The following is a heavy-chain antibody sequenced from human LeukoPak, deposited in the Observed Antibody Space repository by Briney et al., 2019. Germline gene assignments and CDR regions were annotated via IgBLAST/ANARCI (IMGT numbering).Heavy chain of an antibody. Sequence: GGSLRLSCAASGFTVSSNYMSWVRQAPGKGLEWVSVIYSGGSTYYADSVKGRFTISRDNSKNTLYLQVNSLRAEDTAVYYCARGVVVPAAIEYWGQGTLVTVSS. CDR1: GFTVSSNY. D-gene: IGHD2-2*01. J-gene: IGHJ4*02. CDR3: ARGVVVPAAIEY. V-gene: IGHV3-53*01. CDR2: IYSGGST.